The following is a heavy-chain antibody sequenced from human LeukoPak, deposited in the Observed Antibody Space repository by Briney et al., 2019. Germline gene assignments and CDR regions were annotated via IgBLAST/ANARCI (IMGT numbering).Heavy chain of an antibody. Sequence: SGTLSLTCGVSGGSITSTNWWSWVRQPPGQGLEWIGEVSLSGLTNYNPSLSSRVIMALDTSKNHLSLNLTSVTAADTVVYYCSRENGAFSPFGYWGQGTLVTVPS. J-gene: IGHJ4*02. D-gene: IGHD2-8*01. CDR3: SRENGAFSPFGY. CDR1: GGSITSTNW. V-gene: IGHV4-4*02. CDR2: VSLSGLT.